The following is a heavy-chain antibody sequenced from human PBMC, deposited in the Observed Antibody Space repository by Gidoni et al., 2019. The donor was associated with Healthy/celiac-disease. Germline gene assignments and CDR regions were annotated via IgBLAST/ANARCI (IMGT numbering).Heavy chain of an antibody. CDR1: GFTFSSYW. J-gene: IGHJ4*02. D-gene: IGHD3-22*01. V-gene: IGHV3-74*01. Sequence: EVQLVESGGGLVQPGGSLRLSCAASGFTFSSYWMHWVRQAPGKGLVWVSRINSDGSSTSYADSVKGRFTISRDNAKNTLYLQMNSLRAEDTAVYYCATLDGYYYDSSGYDFDYWGQGTLVTVSS. CDR3: ATLDGYYYDSSGYDFDY. CDR2: INSDGSST.